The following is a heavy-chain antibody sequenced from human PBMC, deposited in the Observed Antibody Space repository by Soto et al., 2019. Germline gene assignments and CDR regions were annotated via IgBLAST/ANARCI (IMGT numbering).Heavy chain of an antibody. D-gene: IGHD4-4*01. CDR1: GFTFSSYA. V-gene: IGHV3-23*01. J-gene: IGHJ6*03. CDR2: ISGSGGST. CDR3: SKDQASNYVYYYYMDV. Sequence: GGSLRLSCAASGFTFSSYAMSWVRQAPGKVLEWVSAISGSGGSTYYADSVKGRFTISRDNSKNTLYLQMNSLRAEDTAVYYCSKDQASNYVYYYYMDVWGKGTTVTVSS.